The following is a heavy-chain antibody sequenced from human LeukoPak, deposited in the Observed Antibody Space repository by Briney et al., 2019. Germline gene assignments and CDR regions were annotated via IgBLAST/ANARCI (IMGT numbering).Heavy chain of an antibody. CDR3: ARGITYFPDY. V-gene: IGHV4-34*01. J-gene: IGHJ4*02. D-gene: IGHD1-14*01. Sequence: KTGGSLRLSCAASGFTFSNAWMSWIRQPPGKGLEWIGEINHSGSTNYNPSLKSRVTISVDTSKNQFSLKLSSATAADTAVYYCARGITYFPDYWGQGTLVTVSS. CDR1: GFTFSNAW. CDR2: INHSGST.